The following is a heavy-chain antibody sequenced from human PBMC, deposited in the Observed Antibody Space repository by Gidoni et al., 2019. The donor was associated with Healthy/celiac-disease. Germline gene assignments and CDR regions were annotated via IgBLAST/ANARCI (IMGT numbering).Heavy chain of an antibody. J-gene: IGHJ4*02. CDR3: ARAGLGELLSY. CDR1: GGTFSSYA. Sequence: QVQLVQSGAEVKKPGSSAKVSCKASGGTFSSYAISWVRQAPGQGLGWMGGIIPIFGTANYAQKFQGRVTITADESTSTAYMELSSLRSEDTAVYYCARAGLGELLSYWGQGTLVTVSS. D-gene: IGHD3-10*01. CDR2: IIPIFGTA. V-gene: IGHV1-69*01.